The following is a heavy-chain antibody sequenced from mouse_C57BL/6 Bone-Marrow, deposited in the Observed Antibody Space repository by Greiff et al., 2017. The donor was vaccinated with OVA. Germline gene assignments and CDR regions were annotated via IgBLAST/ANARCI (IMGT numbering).Heavy chain of an antibody. V-gene: IGHV5-9-1*02. Sequence: EVKLMESGEGLVKPGGSLKLSCAASGFTFSSYAMSWVLHTPEKRLECVSYISIVVDYLYYADTVKGRFTISRDNARNTLYLQMSSLKAEDTAMYYCTRDVWFAYWGQGTLVTVSA. J-gene: IGHJ3*01. CDR3: TRDVWFAY. CDR1: GFTFSSYA. CDR2: ISIVVDYL.